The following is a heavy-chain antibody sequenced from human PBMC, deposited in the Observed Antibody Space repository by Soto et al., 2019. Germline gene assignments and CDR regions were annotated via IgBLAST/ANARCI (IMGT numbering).Heavy chain of an antibody. V-gene: IGHV1-3*01. Sequence: ASVKVSCKASGYTFTSYARHWVRQAPGQRLEWMGWINAGNGNTKYSQKFQGRVTITRDTSASTAYMELSSLRSEDTAVYYCARNNQQWLIAVPDYWGQGTLVTVSS. CDR2: INAGNGNT. CDR1: GYTFTSYA. CDR3: ARNNQQWLIAVPDY. J-gene: IGHJ4*02. D-gene: IGHD6-19*01.